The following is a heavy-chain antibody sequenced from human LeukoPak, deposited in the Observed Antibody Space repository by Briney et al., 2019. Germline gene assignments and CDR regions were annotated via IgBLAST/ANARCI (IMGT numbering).Heavy chain of an antibody. CDR3: AREYCSSTSCYWGGFGYYYYGMDV. Sequence: GGSLRLSCAASGFTFSSYSMNWVRQAPGKGLEWVAVIWYDGSNKYYADSVKGRFTISRDNSKNTLYLQMNSLRAEDTAVYYCAREYCSSTSCYWGGFGYYYYGMDVWGQGTTVTVSS. J-gene: IGHJ6*02. CDR2: IWYDGSNK. CDR1: GFTFSSYS. V-gene: IGHV3-33*08. D-gene: IGHD2-2*01.